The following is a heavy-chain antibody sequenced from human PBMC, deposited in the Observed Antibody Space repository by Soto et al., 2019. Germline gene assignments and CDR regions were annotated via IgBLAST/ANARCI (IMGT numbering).Heavy chain of an antibody. J-gene: IGHJ4*02. Sequence: SETLSLTCTVGSISTYYWNWIRQSPGKGLEWIGYIYYIGRTNYNPSLKSRVTISIDTSKNQFSLKLSSVTAADTAVYYCARVWGYYFDYWGQGTLVTVSS. D-gene: IGHD3-10*01. CDR1: GSISTYY. CDR2: IYYIGRT. V-gene: IGHV4-59*01. CDR3: ARVWGYYFDY.